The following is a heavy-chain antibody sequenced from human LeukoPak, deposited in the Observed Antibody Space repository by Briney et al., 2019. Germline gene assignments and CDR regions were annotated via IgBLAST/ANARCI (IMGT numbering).Heavy chain of an antibody. J-gene: IGHJ4*02. Sequence: TGGSLRLSCAASGFTFSNYAMHWVRQAPGKGLEWVAVISYDGSNKYYADSVKGRFTISRDNSKNTLYLQMNSLRAEDTAVYYCGGGSYYWDSWGQGTLVTVSS. D-gene: IGHD1-26*01. CDR1: GFTFSNYA. CDR3: GGGSYYWDS. CDR2: ISYDGSNK. V-gene: IGHV3-30-3*01.